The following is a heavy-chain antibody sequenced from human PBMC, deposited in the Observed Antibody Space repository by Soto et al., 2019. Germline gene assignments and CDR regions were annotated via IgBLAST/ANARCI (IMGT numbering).Heavy chain of an antibody. CDR3: ARDRRGLVRGVSRGLSYYYGMDV. CDR2: INPSGGST. Sequence: ASVKVSCKASGYTFTSYYMHWVRQAPGQGLEWMGIINPSGGSTSYAQKFQGRVTMTRDTSTSTVYMELSSLRSEDTAVYYCARDRRGLVRGVSRGLSYYYGMDVWGQGTTVTVCS. D-gene: IGHD3-10*01. J-gene: IGHJ6*02. CDR1: GYTFTSYY. V-gene: IGHV1-46*01.